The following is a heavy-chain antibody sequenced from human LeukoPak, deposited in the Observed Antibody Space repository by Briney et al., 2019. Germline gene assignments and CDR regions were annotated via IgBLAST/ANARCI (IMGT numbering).Heavy chain of an antibody. D-gene: IGHD3-22*01. CDR1: GGSISSYY. V-gene: IGHV4-59*08. J-gene: IGHJ4*02. Sequence: SETLSLTCTVSGGSISSYYWSWIRQPPGKGLEWIGYIYYSGSTNYNPSLKSRVTISVDTSKHQFSLKLSSVTAADTAVYYCARSAVDSSGYTNFDYWGQGTLVTVSS. CDR3: ARSAVDSSGYTNFDY. CDR2: IYYSGST.